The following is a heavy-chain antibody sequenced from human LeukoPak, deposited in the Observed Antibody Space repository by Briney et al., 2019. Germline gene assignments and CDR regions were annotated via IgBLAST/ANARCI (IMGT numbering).Heavy chain of an antibody. Sequence: PSETLSLTCTVSGGSISSYYWSWIRQPPGKGLEWIGYIYYSGSTNYNPSLKSRVTISVDTSKNQFSLKLSSVTAADTAVYYCARDAHGSGSYYRVTDAFDIWGQGTMVTVSS. CDR2: IYYSGST. D-gene: IGHD3-10*01. CDR3: ARDAHGSGSYYRVTDAFDI. J-gene: IGHJ3*02. V-gene: IGHV4-59*01. CDR1: GGSISSYY.